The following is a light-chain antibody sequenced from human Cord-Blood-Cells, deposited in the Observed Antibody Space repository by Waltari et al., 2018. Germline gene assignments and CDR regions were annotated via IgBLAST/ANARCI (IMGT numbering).Light chain of an antibody. J-gene: IGLJ1*01. CDR2: GNS. Sequence: QSVLTQPTAVSGAPGQRVTISCTGSSSNIGAGYEVQWYQQLPGTAPKLLIYGNSNRPSGVPDRFSGSKSGTSASLAITGLQAEDEADYYCQSYDSSLSGYVFGTGTKVTVL. V-gene: IGLV1-40*01. CDR1: SSNIGAGYE. CDR3: QSYDSSLSGYV.